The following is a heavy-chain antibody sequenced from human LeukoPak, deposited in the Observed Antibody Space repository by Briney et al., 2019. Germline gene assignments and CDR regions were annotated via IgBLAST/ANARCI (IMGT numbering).Heavy chain of an antibody. V-gene: IGHV3-23*01. CDR2: ISSSGGIT. J-gene: IGHJ4*02. Sequence: GGSLRLSCAASGFTFSNYAMSWVRQAPEKGLEWILAISSSGGITKYVDSVQGRFTVSRDNSKNTLCLQMNSLRAEDTAVYYCAKSRTTVTTGFDYWGQGTLVTVSS. CDR3: AKSRTTVTTGFDY. D-gene: IGHD4-17*01. CDR1: GFTFSNYA.